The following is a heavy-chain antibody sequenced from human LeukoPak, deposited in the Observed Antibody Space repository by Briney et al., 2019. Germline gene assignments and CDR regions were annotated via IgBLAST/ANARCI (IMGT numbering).Heavy chain of an antibody. CDR3: ARGNLYYYDSSGYYFKFDY. V-gene: IGHV4-34*01. D-gene: IGHD3-22*01. Sequence: SETLSLTCAVCGGSFSGYYWSWIRQPPGKGLEWIGEINHSGSTNYNPSLKSRVTISVDTSKNQFSLKLSSVTAADTAVYYCARGNLYYYDSSGYYFKFDYWGQGTLVTVSS. J-gene: IGHJ4*02. CDR2: INHSGST. CDR1: GGSFSGYY.